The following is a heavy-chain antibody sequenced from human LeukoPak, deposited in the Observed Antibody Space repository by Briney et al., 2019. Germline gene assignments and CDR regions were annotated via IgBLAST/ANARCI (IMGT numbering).Heavy chain of an antibody. D-gene: IGHD6-13*01. CDR2: IHYSGST. CDR1: GGSISSSSYY. CDR3: ARVNGYSSSENWFDP. Sequence: SETLSLTCTVSGGSISSSSYYWGWIRQPPGKGLEWIGSIHYSGSTNYNPSLKSRVTISVDTSKNQFSLKLSSVTAADTAVYYCARVNGYSSSENWFDPWGQGTLVTVSS. V-gene: IGHV4-39*07. J-gene: IGHJ5*02.